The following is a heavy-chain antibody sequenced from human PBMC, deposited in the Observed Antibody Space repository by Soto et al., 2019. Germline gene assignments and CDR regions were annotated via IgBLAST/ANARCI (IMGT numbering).Heavy chain of an antibody. Sequence: EVQLVESGGGLVQPGGSLRLSCSASGFTFSTYTMHWVRQAPGKGLEYVSAIVGNGGNTYYADSVKGRFTISRDNSKNTLQLQMASLRPEDTAVYYWVPSPAGAGSRGAGYWGQGTLVTVSS. D-gene: IGHD6-19*01. V-gene: IGHV3-64D*08. J-gene: IGHJ4*02. CDR2: IVGNGGNT. CDR1: GFTFSTYT. CDR3: VPSPAGAGSRGAGY.